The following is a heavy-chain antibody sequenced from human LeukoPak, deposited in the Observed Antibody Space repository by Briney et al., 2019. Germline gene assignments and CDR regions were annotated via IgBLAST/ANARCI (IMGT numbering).Heavy chain of an antibody. D-gene: IGHD1-26*01. J-gene: IGHJ4*02. V-gene: IGHV3-53*01. CDR2: IYSDGTT. CDR3: ATEAYSASPQSAY. CDR1: GFTVSSNY. Sequence: PGGSLRLSCAASGFTVSSNYMSWVHQAPGKGLEWVSLIYSDGTTFYADSVQGRFTVSRDNSKNTLYLQMNSLRAEDTAVYYCATEAYSASPQSAYWGQGTLVTVSS.